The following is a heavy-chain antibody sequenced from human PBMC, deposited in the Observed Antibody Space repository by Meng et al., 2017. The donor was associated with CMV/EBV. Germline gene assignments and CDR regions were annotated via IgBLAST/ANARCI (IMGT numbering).Heavy chain of an antibody. CDR3: TKDRLVGATTGFDF. D-gene: IGHD1-26*01. CDR2: IRYDGSRK. J-gene: IGHJ4*02. CDR1: GFTFSTYG. V-gene: IGHV3-30*02. Sequence: QVQLVGSGGGVVQPGGSLRLSCVAPGFTFSTYGMHWVRQAPGKGLEWVTFIRYDGSRKYYADSVKGRFTISRDNSKNTLYLQMNNLRAEDTAVYYCTKDRLVGATTGFDFWGQGTLVTVSS.